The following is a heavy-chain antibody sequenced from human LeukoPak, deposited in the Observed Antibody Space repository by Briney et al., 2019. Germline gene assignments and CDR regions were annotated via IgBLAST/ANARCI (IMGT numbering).Heavy chain of an antibody. CDR2: ISYDGSNK. V-gene: IGHV3-30-3*01. D-gene: IGHD6-6*01. J-gene: IGHJ6*03. Sequence: GSLRLSCAASGFTFSSYAMHWVRQAPGKGLEWVAVISYDGSNKYYADSVKGRFTISRDNSKNTLYLQMNSLRAEDTAVYYCARARDYYYMDVWGKGTTVTVSS. CDR1: GFTFSSYA. CDR3: ARARDYYYMDV.